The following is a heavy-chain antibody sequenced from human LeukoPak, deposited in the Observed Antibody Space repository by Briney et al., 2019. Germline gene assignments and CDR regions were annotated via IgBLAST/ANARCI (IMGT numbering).Heavy chain of an antibody. CDR2: INSDGSST. D-gene: IGHD3-3*01. V-gene: IGHV3-74*01. J-gene: IGHJ4*02. CDR1: GFTFSSYW. Sequence: GGPLRLSCAASGFTFSSYWMHWVRHAPGKGPVWVSRINSDGSSTIYAHSVKGRFTISRDNAQNTLYLQMNSLRAEDTAVYYCARAQSVRFLEWNYDYWGQGTLVTVSS. CDR3: ARAQSVRFLEWNYDY.